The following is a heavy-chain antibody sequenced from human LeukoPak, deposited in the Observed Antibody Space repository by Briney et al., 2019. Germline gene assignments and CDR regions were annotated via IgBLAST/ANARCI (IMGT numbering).Heavy chain of an antibody. CDR1: GGSISSGIYY. D-gene: IGHD1-1*01. Sequence: PSETLALTCTVSGGSISSGIYYWGWIRQPPGKGLEWIGTIYYSGSTFYSPSLKSRVTISIDTSKNQFSLKLSSVTAADTALYYCARHPGFDWFGPWGQGTLVTVSS. J-gene: IGHJ5*02. CDR3: ARHPGFDWFGP. CDR2: IYYSGST. V-gene: IGHV4-39*01.